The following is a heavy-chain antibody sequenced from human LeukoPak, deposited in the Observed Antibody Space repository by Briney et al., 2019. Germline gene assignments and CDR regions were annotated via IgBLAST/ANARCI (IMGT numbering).Heavy chain of an antibody. Sequence: SETLSLTCAVSGDSVSSSNYYWSWIRQPPGKGLEWIGYIYYSGSTNYNPSLKSRVTISVDTSKNQFSLKLSSVTAADTAVYYCAGGDYYDSSGYWGQGTLVTVSS. CDR3: AGGDYYDSSGY. J-gene: IGHJ4*02. CDR2: IYYSGST. D-gene: IGHD3-22*01. CDR1: GDSVSSSNYY. V-gene: IGHV4-61*01.